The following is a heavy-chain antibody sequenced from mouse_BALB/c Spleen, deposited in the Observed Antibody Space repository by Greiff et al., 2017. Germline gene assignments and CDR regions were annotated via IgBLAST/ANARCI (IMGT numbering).Heavy chain of an antibody. CDR1: GFTFSSYT. Sequence: EVHLVESGGGLVQPGGSLKLSCAASGFTFSSYTMSWVRQTPEKRLEWVAYISNGGGSTYYPDTVKGRFTISRDNAKNTLYLQMSSLKSEDTAMYYCARKGNYGWYFDVWGAGTTVTVSS. D-gene: IGHD2-1*01. CDR3: ARKGNYGWYFDV. CDR2: ISNGGGST. J-gene: IGHJ1*01. V-gene: IGHV5-12-2*01.